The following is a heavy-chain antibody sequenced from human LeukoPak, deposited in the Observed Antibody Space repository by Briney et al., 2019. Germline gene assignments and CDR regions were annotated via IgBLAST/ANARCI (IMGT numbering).Heavy chain of an antibody. J-gene: IGHJ4*02. CDR3: ARDPTTVTTIFDS. D-gene: IGHD4-17*01. CDR1: GGSFSGHY. CDR2: IYPGESIYASENT. Sequence: SETLSLTCAVYGGSFSGHYWSWIRQPAGKGLEWIGRIYPGESIYASENTNYNPSLKSRVSMSGDTSKNQVSLKLRSVTAADTAVYYCARDPTTVTTIFDSWGQGTLVTVSS. V-gene: IGHV4-4*07.